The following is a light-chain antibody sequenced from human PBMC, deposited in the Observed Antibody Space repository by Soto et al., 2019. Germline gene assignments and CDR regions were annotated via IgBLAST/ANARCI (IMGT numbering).Light chain of an antibody. Sequence: EVVLTQSPLSLSVTLGQAVSISCRSSQHLVAKDGDTYLSWFQQRPGQSPRRLIYKISQRDSGVPDRFTGSGSGIDFTLKITRVEAEDVGVYYCNQSPEWPSTFGQGTKVEIK. V-gene: IGKV2-30*01. CDR2: KIS. J-gene: IGKJ1*01. CDR3: NQSPEWPST. CDR1: QHLVAKDGDTY.